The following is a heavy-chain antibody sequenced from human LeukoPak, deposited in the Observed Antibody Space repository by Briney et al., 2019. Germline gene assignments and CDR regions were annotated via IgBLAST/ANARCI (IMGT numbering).Heavy chain of an antibody. D-gene: IGHD3-22*01. CDR1: GGSISSSSYY. Sequence: ETLSLTCTVSGGSISSSSYYWGWIRQPPGKGLEWVSLIYSGGSTYYADSVKGRFTISRDNAKNSLYLQMNSLRAEDTAVYYCARETYYYDTTYYYIKYFDYWGQGTLVTVSS. CDR3: ARETYYYDTTYYYIKYFDY. CDR2: IYSGGST. V-gene: IGHV3-53*01. J-gene: IGHJ4*02.